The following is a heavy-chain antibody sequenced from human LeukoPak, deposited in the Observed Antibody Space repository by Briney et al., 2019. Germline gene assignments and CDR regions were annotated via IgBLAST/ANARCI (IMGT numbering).Heavy chain of an antibody. CDR3: ARTYYYDSSGYPVNWLDP. D-gene: IGHD3-22*01. CDR1: GYIFTNYW. CDR2: IYPGDSDT. J-gene: IGHJ5*02. V-gene: IGHV5-51*01. Sequence: GASLQISSKGSGYIFTNYWIGWVRPLPGKGLEWMGIIYPGDSDTRYSPSFQGQVTISADKSISTAYLKWSSLKASDTAMYYCARTYYYDSSGYPVNWLDPWGQGTLVTVSS.